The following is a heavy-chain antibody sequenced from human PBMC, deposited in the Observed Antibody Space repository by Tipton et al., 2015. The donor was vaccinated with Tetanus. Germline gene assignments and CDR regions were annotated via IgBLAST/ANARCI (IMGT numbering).Heavy chain of an antibody. CDR3: TKGAWFDY. Sequence: AASGFTFDDSAMHWVRQAPGKGLEWVSGITSNSVNRGYADSVKGRFTISGDNAKKSLYLQMDSLRAEDTALYYCTKGAWFDYWGQGTLVTVSS. CDR2: ITSNSVNR. J-gene: IGHJ4*02. CDR1: GFTFDDSA. V-gene: IGHV3-9*01.